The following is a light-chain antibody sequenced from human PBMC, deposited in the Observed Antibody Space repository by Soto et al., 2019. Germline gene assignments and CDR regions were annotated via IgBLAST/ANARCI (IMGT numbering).Light chain of an antibody. CDR1: SSNVGGNT. CDR3: ASWDDSLRGVI. Sequence: QAVVTQPPSVSGTPGQRVTISCSGGSSNVGGNTVIWYQQLPGTAPKLLIHSNNQRPSGVPDRFSGSKSGTSASLAISGLQSEDEADYHCASWDDSLRGVIFGGGTQLTVL. V-gene: IGLV1-44*01. J-gene: IGLJ2*01. CDR2: SNN.